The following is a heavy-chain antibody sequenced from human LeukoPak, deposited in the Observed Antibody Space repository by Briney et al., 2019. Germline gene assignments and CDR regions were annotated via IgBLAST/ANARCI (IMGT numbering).Heavy chain of an antibody. V-gene: IGHV4-39*01. CDR3: ARRGLYGSSPFDP. Sequence: PSETLSLTCTVSGGSISSSSYFWGWIRQPPGKGLEWLGIIYYSGTTYYNPSLKSRVTISVDTSRNQFSLKLSSVTAADTAVYYCARRGLYGSSPFDPWGQGNPGHRLL. J-gene: IGHJ5*02. CDR2: IYYSGTT. D-gene: IGHD2-2*01. CDR1: GGSISSSSYF.